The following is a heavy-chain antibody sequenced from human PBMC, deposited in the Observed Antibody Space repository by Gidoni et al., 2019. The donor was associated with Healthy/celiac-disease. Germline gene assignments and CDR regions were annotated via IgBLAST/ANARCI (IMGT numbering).Heavy chain of an antibody. D-gene: IGHD4-17*01. Sequence: VQLQQWRAGLLKPSETLSLTCAVYGGSFSGYYWSWIRPPPGKGLEWIGEINHSGSTNYNPSLKSRVTISVDTSKNQFSLKLSSVTAADTAVYYCARGYYGGTTWGQGTLVTVSS. CDR3: ARGYYGGTT. V-gene: IGHV4-34*01. CDR2: INHSGST. CDR1: GGSFSGYY. J-gene: IGHJ5*02.